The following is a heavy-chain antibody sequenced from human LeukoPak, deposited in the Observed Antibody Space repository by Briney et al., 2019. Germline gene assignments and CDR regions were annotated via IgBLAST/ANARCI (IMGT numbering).Heavy chain of an antibody. D-gene: IGHD6-19*01. Sequence: AASVKVSCKAAAGTFSSYAISWVRQAPGQGLEWMGRIIPILGIANYAQKFQGRVTITADKSTSTAYMELSSLRSEDTAVYYCASRTSSGPMRYWGQGTLVTVSS. CDR2: IIPILGIA. CDR1: AGTFSSYA. J-gene: IGHJ4*02. CDR3: ASRTSSGPMRY. V-gene: IGHV1-69*04.